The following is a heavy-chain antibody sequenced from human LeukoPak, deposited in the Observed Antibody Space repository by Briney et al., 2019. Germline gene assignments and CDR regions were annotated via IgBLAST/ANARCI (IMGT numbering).Heavy chain of an antibody. CDR2: IYYSGST. CDR1: GASISSSSYY. D-gene: IGHD6-13*01. V-gene: IGHV4-39*01. Sequence: SETLSLTCTVSGASISSSSYYWGWIRQPPGKGLEWIGSIYYSGSTYYNPSLKSRVTISVDTSKNQFSLKLSSVTAADTAVYYCARLLLIAAAGPRDWGQGTLVTVSS. J-gene: IGHJ4*02. CDR3: ARLLLIAAAGPRD.